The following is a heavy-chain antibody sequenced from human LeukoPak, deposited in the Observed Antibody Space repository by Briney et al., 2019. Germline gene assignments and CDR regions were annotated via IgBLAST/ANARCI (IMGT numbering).Heavy chain of an antibody. V-gene: IGHV1-8*01. CDR1: GYTFTSYD. J-gene: IGHJ4*02. D-gene: IGHD2-2*01. CDR3: ARALSVVPAANIGY. Sequence: GASVKVSCKASGYTFTSYDINWVRQATGQGLGWMGWMNPNSGNTGYAQKFQGRVTMTRNTSISTAYMELSSLRSEDTAVYYCARALSVVPAANIGYWGQGTLVTVSS. CDR2: MNPNSGNT.